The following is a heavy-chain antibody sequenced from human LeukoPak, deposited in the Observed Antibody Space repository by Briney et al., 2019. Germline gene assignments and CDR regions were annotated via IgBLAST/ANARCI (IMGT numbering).Heavy chain of an antibody. CDR3: ARANYGSGSYAGY. Sequence: ASVKVSCKASGYTFTGYYMHWVRQAPGQGLEWMGWINPNSGGTNYAQKFQGRVTMTRDTSISTAYMELSRLRSDDTAVYYCARANYGSGSYAGYWGQGTLVTVSS. D-gene: IGHD3-10*01. V-gene: IGHV1-2*02. CDR1: GYTFTGYY. CDR2: INPNSGGT. J-gene: IGHJ4*02.